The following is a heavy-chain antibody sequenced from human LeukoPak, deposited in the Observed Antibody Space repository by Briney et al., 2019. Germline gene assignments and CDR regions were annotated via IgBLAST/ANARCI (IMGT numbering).Heavy chain of an antibody. CDR1: GYTFVSYG. Sequence: ASVKVSCTASGYTFVSYGMSWIRQAPGQGLEWMGWINAYSIKTKYAQKFQGRVTMTTDTSTTTAYLDLRSLTSDDTAVYYCARAGDEVPTYFDYWGQGTLVTVSS. J-gene: IGHJ4*02. CDR2: INAYSIKT. CDR3: ARAGDEVPTYFDY. D-gene: IGHD3-16*01. V-gene: IGHV1-18*04.